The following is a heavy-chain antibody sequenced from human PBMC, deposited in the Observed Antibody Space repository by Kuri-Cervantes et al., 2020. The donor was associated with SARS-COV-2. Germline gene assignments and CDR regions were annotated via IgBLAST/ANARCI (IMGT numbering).Heavy chain of an antibody. D-gene: IGHD4-23*01. CDR2: IYPGDSDT. V-gene: IGHV5-51*01. Sequence: KVSCKGSGYSFTSYWIGWVRQMPGKGLEWMGIIYPGDSDTRYSPSFQGQVTISADKSISTAYLQWSSLKASDTAMYYCASLSTVVNLNPDAFDIWGQGTMVTVSS. CDR1: GYSFTSYW. CDR3: ASLSTVVNLNPDAFDI. J-gene: IGHJ3*02.